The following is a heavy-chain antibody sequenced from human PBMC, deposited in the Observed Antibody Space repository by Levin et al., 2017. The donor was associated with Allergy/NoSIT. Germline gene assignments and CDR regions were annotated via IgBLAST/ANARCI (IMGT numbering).Heavy chain of an antibody. D-gene: IGHD3-10*01. V-gene: IGHV4-31*11. CDR1: GGSITTGGYF. CDR2: IFYSGST. CDR3: ARHGFGSGTPYHYYYMDV. Sequence: SETLSLTCAVSGGSITTGGYFWTWIRQHPGKGLEWIGNIFYSGSTYYNPSLKSRLTMSLDTSKNQISLKLRSVTAADTAVYYCARHGFGSGTPYHYYYMDVWGKGTTVTVSS. J-gene: IGHJ6*03.